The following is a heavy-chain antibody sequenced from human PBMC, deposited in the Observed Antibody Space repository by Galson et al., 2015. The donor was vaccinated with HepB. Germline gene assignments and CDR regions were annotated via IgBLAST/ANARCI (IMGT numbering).Heavy chain of an antibody. CDR2: IKQDGSEK. CDR3: ARDIVVVPAAMGLMVGYYYYGMDV. D-gene: IGHD2-2*01. Sequence: SLRLSCAASGFTFSSYWMSWVRQAPGKGLEWVANIKQDGSEKYYVDSVKGRFTISRDNAKNSLYLQMNSLRAEDTAVYYCARDIVVVPAAMGLMVGYYYYGMDVWGQGTTVTVSS. J-gene: IGHJ6*02. V-gene: IGHV3-7*03. CDR1: GFTFSSYW.